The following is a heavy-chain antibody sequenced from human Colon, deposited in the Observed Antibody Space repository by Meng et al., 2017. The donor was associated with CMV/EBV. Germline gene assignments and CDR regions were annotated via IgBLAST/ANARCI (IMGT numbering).Heavy chain of an antibody. J-gene: IGHJ5*02. Sequence: GSLRLSCTVSGGSISSSSYYWGWIRQPPGKGLEWIGSIYYSGSSYYNPSLKSRVTISVDTSQNQFSLKLSSVTAADTAVYYCARSQFFGVVIGRINWFDPWGQGTLVTVSS. CDR3: ARSQFFGVVIGRINWFDP. CDR1: GGSISSSSYY. D-gene: IGHD3-3*01. V-gene: IGHV4-39*01. CDR2: IYYSGSS.